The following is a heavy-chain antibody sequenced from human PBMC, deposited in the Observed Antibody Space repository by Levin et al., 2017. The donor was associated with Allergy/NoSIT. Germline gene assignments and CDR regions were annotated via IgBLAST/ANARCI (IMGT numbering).Heavy chain of an antibody. V-gene: IGHV4-34*01. Sequence: SETLSLTCAVYGGSFSGYYWSWIRQPPGKGLEWIGEINHSGSTNYNPSLKSRVTISVDTSKNQFSLKLSPVTAADTAVYYCARERGKDIVVVVAATPSPYHWFDPWGQGTLVTVSS. D-gene: IGHD2-15*01. CDR2: INHSGST. J-gene: IGHJ5*02. CDR1: GGSFSGYY. CDR3: ARERGKDIVVVVAATPSPYHWFDP.